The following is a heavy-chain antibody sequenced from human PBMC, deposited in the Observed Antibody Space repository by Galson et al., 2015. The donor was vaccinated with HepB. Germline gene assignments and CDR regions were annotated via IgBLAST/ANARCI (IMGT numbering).Heavy chain of an antibody. D-gene: IGHD1-14*01. V-gene: IGHV3-7*01. Sequence: SLRLSCAASGFTFSSYWMSWVRQAPGKGLEWVANIKQDGSEKYYVDSVKGRFTISRDNAKNSLYLQMNSLRAEDTAVYYCARVERHTGSAPVGARKWFDPWGQGTLVTVSS. CDR1: GFTFSSYW. J-gene: IGHJ5*02. CDR2: IKQDGSEK. CDR3: ARVERHTGSAPVGARKWFDP.